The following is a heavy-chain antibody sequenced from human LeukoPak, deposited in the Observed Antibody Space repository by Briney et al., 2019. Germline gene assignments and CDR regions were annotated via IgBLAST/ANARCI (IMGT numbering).Heavy chain of an antibody. CDR2: IYYSGST. J-gene: IGHJ6*02. CDR1: GGSISSYY. CDR3: ARDRAYYDSSGAGYYGMDV. D-gene: IGHD3-22*01. Sequence: KPSETLSLTCTVSGGSISSYYWSWIRQPPGKGLEWIGYIYYSGSTNYNPSLRSRVTISVDTSKNQFSLKLSSVTAADTAVYYCARDRAYYDSSGAGYYGMDVWGQGTTVTVSS. V-gene: IGHV4-59*01.